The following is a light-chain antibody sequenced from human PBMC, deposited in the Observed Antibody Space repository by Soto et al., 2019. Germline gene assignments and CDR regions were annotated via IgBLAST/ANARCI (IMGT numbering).Light chain of an antibody. J-gene: IGKJ3*01. CDR1: QSISTW. Sequence: DIQMTQSPSTLSASVGDRVTITCRASQSISTWLAWYQQKPGKAPKVLIYGASSLESGVPSRFSGSGSGTEFPLTISSLQPDDFATYSCQQYKNYLTFGPGTKVDIK. V-gene: IGKV1-5*01. CDR3: QQYKNYLT. CDR2: GAS.